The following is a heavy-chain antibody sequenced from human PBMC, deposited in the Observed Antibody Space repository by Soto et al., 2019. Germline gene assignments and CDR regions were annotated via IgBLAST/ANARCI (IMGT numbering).Heavy chain of an antibody. Sequence: GGSLRLSCVASGFTLSNYGMHWVRQAPGKGLEWIALIWYEGTTKYSSDSMKGRFSISRDQSKSTLYLQVNSLRAEDTATYYCARDVGSSGSSRWFDTWGQGTLVTVSS. J-gene: IGHJ5*02. V-gene: IGHV3-33*01. CDR3: ARDVGSSGSSRWFDT. CDR2: IWYEGTTK. CDR1: GFTLSNYG. D-gene: IGHD3-10*01.